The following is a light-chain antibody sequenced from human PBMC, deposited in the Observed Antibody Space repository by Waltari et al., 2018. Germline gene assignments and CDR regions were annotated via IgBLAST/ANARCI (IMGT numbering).Light chain of an antibody. CDR2: GAS. V-gene: IGKV3-20*01. CDR1: QSVSNNY. Sequence: TVLTQSPGPPSSSPGERATLSCRASQSVSNNYLPWFQQQPGQAPRLLIYGASSRATGIPDRFSGSGSGTDFTLTISRLEPEDSAVYFCHLYGSARTFGGGTKVEIK. J-gene: IGKJ4*01. CDR3: HLYGSART.